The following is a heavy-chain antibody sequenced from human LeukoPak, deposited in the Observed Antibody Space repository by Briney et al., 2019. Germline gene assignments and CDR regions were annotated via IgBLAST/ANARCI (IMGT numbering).Heavy chain of an antibody. CDR3: ARQGFEPYYFDY. J-gene: IGHJ4*02. Sequence: PSQTLSLTCTVSGGSISSGGYYWSWIRQPPGKGLEWIGYIYYSGSTNYNPSLKSRVTISVDTSKNQFSLKLSSVTAADTAVYYCARQGFEPYYFDYWGQGTLVTVSS. V-gene: IGHV4-61*08. CDR2: IYYSGST. D-gene: IGHD3-10*01. CDR1: GGSISSGGYY.